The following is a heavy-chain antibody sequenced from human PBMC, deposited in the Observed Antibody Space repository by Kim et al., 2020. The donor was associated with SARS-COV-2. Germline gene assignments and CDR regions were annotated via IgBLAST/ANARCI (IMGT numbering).Heavy chain of an antibody. CDR2: IYYSGST. CDR1: GGSISSGGYY. CDR3: ASDRAPTLRSFDWTPYWYFDL. D-gene: IGHD3-9*01. V-gene: IGHV4-31*03. Sequence: SETLSLTCTVSGGSISSGGYYWSWIRQHPGKGLEWIGYIYYSGSTYYNPSLKSRVTISVDTSKNQFSLKLSSVTAADTAVYYCASDRAPTLRSFDWTPYWYFDLWGRGTLVTVSS. J-gene: IGHJ2*01.